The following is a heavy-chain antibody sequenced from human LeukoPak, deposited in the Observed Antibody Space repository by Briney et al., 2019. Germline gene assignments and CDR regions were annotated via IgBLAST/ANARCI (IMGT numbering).Heavy chain of an antibody. CDR3: ATSFTYPDAWPFDF. CDR1: GAPPSSYY. CDR2: FYHRGET. V-gene: IGHV4-59*01. D-gene: IGHD5-12*01. J-gene: IGHJ4*02. Sequence: SETLSLTCNVSGAPPSSYYWSWIRQAPGKGLEWIGYFYHRGETKYNPSLKSRVTISVDTSKNLFSLRLTSVTAADTAVYYCATSFTYPDAWPFDFWGRGTLLTVSS.